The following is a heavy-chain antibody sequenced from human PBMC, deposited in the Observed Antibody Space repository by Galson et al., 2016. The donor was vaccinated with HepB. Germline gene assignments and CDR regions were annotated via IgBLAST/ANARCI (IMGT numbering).Heavy chain of an antibody. CDR2: IYSDGST. CDR3: ASHSDYALDNWFDP. Sequence: SLRLSCAASGFTFEDYAMHWVRQAPGKGLEWVSVIYSDGSTYYADSVKGRFTISRDNSKNTLYLQMNSLRAEDTAVFYCASHSDYALDNWFDPWGQGTLVTVSS. J-gene: IGHJ5*02. CDR1: GFTFEDYA. V-gene: IGHV3-66*04. D-gene: IGHD5-12*01.